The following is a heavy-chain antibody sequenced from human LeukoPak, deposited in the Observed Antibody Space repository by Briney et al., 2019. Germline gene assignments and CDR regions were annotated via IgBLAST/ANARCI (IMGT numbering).Heavy chain of an antibody. CDR2: IIPIFGTA. D-gene: IGHD2-2*01. V-gene: IGHV1-69*13. CDR3: ARALGAADIVVVPAARRDDAFDI. CDR1: GYISPFYG. J-gene: IGHJ3*02. Sequence: ASVKVSCKVSGYISPFYGITWVRQAPGQGLEWMGGIIPIFGTANYAQKFQGRVTITADESTSTAYMELSSLRSEDTAVYYCARALGAADIVVVPAARRDDAFDIWGQGTMVTVSS.